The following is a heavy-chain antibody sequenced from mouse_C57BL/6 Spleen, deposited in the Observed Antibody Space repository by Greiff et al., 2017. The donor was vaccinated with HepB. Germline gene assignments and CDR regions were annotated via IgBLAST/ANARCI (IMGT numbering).Heavy chain of an antibody. J-gene: IGHJ4*01. CDR3: ARGGTTVVARYAMDY. CDR2: ISDGGSYT. D-gene: IGHD1-1*01. CDR1: GFTFSSYA. Sequence: DVQLVESGGGLVKPGGSLKLSCAASGFTFSSYAMSWVRQTPEKRLEWVATISDGGSYTYCPDNVKGRFTISRDNAKNNLYLQMSHLKSEDTAMYYCARGGTTVVARYAMDYWGQGTSVTVSS. V-gene: IGHV5-4*01.